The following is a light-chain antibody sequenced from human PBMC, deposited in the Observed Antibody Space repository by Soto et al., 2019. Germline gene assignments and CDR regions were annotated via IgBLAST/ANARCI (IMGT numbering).Light chain of an antibody. CDR3: ISYTGSSTSYV. Sequence: QSVLTQPASVSGSPGQSITISCSGTRSDIGNYNYVAWYQQFPGKTPKILIYGVSNRPSGVSSRFSGSKSGNTASLTISGLQAEDEADYYCISYTGSSTSYVFGSGTKVTVL. CDR1: RSDIGNYNY. CDR2: GVS. V-gene: IGLV2-14*01. J-gene: IGLJ1*01.